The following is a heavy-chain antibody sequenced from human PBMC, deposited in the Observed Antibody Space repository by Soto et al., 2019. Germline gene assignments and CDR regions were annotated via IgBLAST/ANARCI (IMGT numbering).Heavy chain of an antibody. CDR3: ARAPPPRGAKNWFDP. V-gene: IGHV4-31*03. CDR2: IYYSGST. Sequence: QVQLQESGPGLVKPSQTLSLTCTVSGGSISSGGYYWSWIRQHPGKGLEWIGYIYYSGSTYYNPSLEGRVTIPVDTPKNQFSLKLGSVTAADTAVYYCARAPPPRGAKNWFDPWGQGTLVTVSS. D-gene: IGHD3-10*01. CDR1: GGSISSGGYY. J-gene: IGHJ5*02.